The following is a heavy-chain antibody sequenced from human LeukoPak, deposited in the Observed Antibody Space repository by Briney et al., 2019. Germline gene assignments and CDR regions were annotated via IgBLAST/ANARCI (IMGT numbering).Heavy chain of an antibody. Sequence: SVKVSCKASGGTFSSYAISWVRRAPGQGLEWMGGIIPIFGTANYAQKFQGRVTITTDESTSTAYMELSSLRSEDTAVYYCARGDLPRYCSSTSCYTRSPKYNWFDPWGQGTLVTVSS. CDR3: ARGDLPRYCSSTSCYTRSPKYNWFDP. J-gene: IGHJ5*02. CDR1: GGTFSSYA. D-gene: IGHD2-2*02. V-gene: IGHV1-69*05. CDR2: IIPIFGTA.